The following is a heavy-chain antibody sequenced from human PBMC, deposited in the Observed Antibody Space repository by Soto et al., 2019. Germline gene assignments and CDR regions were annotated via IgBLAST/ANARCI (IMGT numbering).Heavy chain of an antibody. V-gene: IGHV1-58*01. J-gene: IGHJ5*02. D-gene: IGHD3-3*01. Sequence: SVKVSCKASGFTFTSSAVQWVRQARGQRLEWIGWIVVGSGNTNYAQKFQERVTITRDMSTSTAYMEPSSLRSVVLAVYYCSVGSDTYYDFWSGYYRVNWFDPWGQGTLVTVSS. CDR2: IVVGSGNT. CDR1: GFTFTSSA. CDR3: SVGSDTYYDFWSGYYRVNWFDP.